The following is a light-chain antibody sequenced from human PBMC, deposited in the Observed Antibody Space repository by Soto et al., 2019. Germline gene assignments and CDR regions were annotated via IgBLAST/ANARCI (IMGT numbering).Light chain of an antibody. V-gene: IGLV2-23*02. CDR1: SSDIGSYNL. Sequence: QSALSQPASVSGSPGQSVTISCTGTSSDIGSYNLVSWYHHHPGQAPKLVIYEVSKRPSVDSNRFSGSKSGNTAFLTIAGLQPEDEGEYYCCSYAGGRTFVVFGGGTKLTVL. CDR2: EVS. CDR3: CSYAGGRTFVV. J-gene: IGLJ3*02.